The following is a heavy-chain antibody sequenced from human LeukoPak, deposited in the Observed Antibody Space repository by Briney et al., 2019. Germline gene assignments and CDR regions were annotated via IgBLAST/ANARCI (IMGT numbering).Heavy chain of an antibody. J-gene: IGHJ5*02. V-gene: IGHV1-3*03. D-gene: IGHD2-2*01. Sequence: GASVKVSCKASGYTFTSYAIHWVRQAPGQRLEWMGWINAGNGNTKYSQEFQGRVTITRDTSASTVYMELSSLRSEDMAVYYCARAGNVLPTAMTWFDPWGQGTLVTVSS. CDR2: INAGNGNT. CDR1: GYTFTSYA. CDR3: ARAGNVLPTAMTWFDP.